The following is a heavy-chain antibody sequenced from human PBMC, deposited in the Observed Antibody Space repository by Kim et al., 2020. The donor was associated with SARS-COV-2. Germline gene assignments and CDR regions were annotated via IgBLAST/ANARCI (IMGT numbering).Heavy chain of an antibody. Sequence: SETLSLTCAVYGESFSGYYWSWIRQPPGKGLEWIGEINHSGSTNYNPSLKSRVTISVDTSKNQFSLKLSSVTAADTAVYYCARGRGATVYKFDYWGQGTL. D-gene: IGHD4-4*01. J-gene: IGHJ4*02. CDR2: INHSGST. CDR1: GESFSGYY. V-gene: IGHV4-34*01. CDR3: ARGRGATVYKFDY.